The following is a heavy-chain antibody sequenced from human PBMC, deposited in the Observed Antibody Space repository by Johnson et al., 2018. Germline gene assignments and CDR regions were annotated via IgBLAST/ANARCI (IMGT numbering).Heavy chain of an antibody. D-gene: IGHD5-24*01. Sequence: VQLVQSGGGLVQPGRSLRLSCTGSGFTFGEYAMSWFRQAPGKGLEWVGFIRSKAYGMKTEYDASVKGRFTISRDDSKSIAYLQMNSLKTEDTAVYYFSRDRGDYVYYMDVWGKGTTVTVSS. CDR3: SRDRGDYVYYMDV. J-gene: IGHJ6*03. CDR1: GFTFGEYA. V-gene: IGHV3-49*03. CDR2: IRSKAYGMKT.